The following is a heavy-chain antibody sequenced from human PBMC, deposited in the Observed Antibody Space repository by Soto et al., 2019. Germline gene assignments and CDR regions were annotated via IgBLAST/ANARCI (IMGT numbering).Heavy chain of an antibody. Sequence: GGSLRLSCAASGFTFSSYGMHWVRQAPGKGLEWVAVISYDGSNKYYADSVKGRFTISRDNSKNTLYLQMNSLRAEDTAVYYCAKDQEPGHYYDSSGYYYGVMGYWGQGTLVTVSS. D-gene: IGHD3-22*01. V-gene: IGHV3-30*18. CDR3: AKDQEPGHYYDSSGYYYGVMGY. CDR1: GFTFSSYG. CDR2: ISYDGSNK. J-gene: IGHJ4*02.